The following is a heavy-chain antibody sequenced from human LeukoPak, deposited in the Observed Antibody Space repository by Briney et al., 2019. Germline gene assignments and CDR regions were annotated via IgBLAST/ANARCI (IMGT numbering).Heavy chain of an antibody. J-gene: IGHJ6*02. CDR2: ISYDGSNK. CDR3: AKEDVAYYDRNYYYGMDV. Sequence: GRSLRLSCAASGFTFSSYGMHWVRQAPGKGLEWVAVISYDGSNKYYADSVKGRFTISRDNSKNTLYLQMNSLRAEDTAVHYCAKEDVAYYDRNYYYGMDVWGQGTTVTVSS. CDR1: GFTFSSYG. V-gene: IGHV3-30*18. D-gene: IGHD3-22*01.